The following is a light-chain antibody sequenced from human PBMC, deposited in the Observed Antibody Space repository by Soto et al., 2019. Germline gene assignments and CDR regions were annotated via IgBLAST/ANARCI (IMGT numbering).Light chain of an antibody. Sequence: DIQLTQSPSSLSASVGDRVTITCQASQDISNHLNWYQQKPGKAPNLLIYDASDLETGVPSRFSGGGAGTFFSFSMNRLQPEDIATYYCQKHDGVPLFGPGTKVEIK. CDR1: QDISNH. CDR2: DAS. CDR3: QKHDGVPL. J-gene: IGKJ3*01. V-gene: IGKV1-33*01.